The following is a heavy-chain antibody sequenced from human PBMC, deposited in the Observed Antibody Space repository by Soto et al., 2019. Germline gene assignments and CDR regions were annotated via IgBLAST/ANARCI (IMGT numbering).Heavy chain of an antibody. Sequence: QALKLSRDGPGGNLPSYSLGRLRPLPGKGLESMGIIYPGDSDTRYSPSFQGQVTISADKSISTAYLQWSSLKASDTAMYYCARQSTPNYYYKYGMDVFVQETTVTLSS. CDR2: IYPGDSDT. D-gene: IGHD1-1*01. CDR1: GGNLPSYS. CDR3: ARQSTPNYYYKYGMDV. V-gene: IGHV5-51*01. J-gene: IGHJ6*02.